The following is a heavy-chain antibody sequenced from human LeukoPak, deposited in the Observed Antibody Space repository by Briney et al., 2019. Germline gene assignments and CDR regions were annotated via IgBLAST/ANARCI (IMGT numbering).Heavy chain of an antibody. J-gene: IGHJ4*02. D-gene: IGHD3-10*01. Sequence: PGRSLRLSCAASGPSVSTYAMHCVRPPPGKGLEWVALIWHDASHTFYTDSVKGRFTISRDKSKNTVYLQMNSLGGEDTAVYYCAREIFGSGSYPDYWGQGTLVTVSS. CDR3: AREIFGSGSYPDY. CDR2: IWHDASHT. CDR1: GPSVSTYA. V-gene: IGHV3-33*01.